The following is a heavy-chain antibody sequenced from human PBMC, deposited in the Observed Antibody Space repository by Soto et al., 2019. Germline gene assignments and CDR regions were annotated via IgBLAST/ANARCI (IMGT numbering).Heavy chain of an antibody. CDR2: IDWDDDK. CDR1: GFSLSTSGMC. D-gene: IGHD3-22*01. V-gene: IGHV2-70*01. CDR3: ARMVGDSSGYSAFDY. Sequence: SGPTLVNPTQTLTLTCTFSGFSLSTSGMCVSWIRLPPGKALEWLALIDWDDDKYYSTSLKTRLTISKDTSKNHVLLTMTNMDPVDTATYYCARMVGDSSGYSAFDYWGEGTLVTDAS. J-gene: IGHJ4*02.